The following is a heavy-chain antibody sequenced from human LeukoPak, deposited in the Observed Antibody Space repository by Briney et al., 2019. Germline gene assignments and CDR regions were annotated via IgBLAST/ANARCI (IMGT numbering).Heavy chain of an antibody. CDR2: ISYSGNA. J-gene: IGHJ4*02. V-gene: IGHV4-39*01. Sequence: SSETLSLTCTVSGASIITTNYYWGWIRQPPGKGLEWIVSISYSGNAYYNPSLRSRLSIAMDASKNQFSLKVRSVTAADTAVYYCARNLGQTLGTVTTDLWYFDHWGQGTLVPVSS. CDR1: GASIITTNYY. D-gene: IGHD4-11*01. CDR3: ARNLGQTLGTVTTDLWYFDH.